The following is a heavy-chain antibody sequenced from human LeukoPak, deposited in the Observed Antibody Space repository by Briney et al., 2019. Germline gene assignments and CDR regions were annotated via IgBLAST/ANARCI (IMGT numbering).Heavy chain of an antibody. CDR3: ARRARDTGGYYLGAFHD. CDR2: IGASGADT. J-gene: IGHJ3*01. V-gene: IGHV3-23*01. D-gene: IGHD3-22*01. CDR1: GFTFTNYA. Sequence: GGSLRFSCAAYGFTFTNYAMTWVRQAPGKGLEWVSVIGASGADTYYSDSVKGRFTVSRDNSQNTLFLHMSSLRAEDTAVYFCARRARDTGGYYLGAFHDWGQGTTVTVSS.